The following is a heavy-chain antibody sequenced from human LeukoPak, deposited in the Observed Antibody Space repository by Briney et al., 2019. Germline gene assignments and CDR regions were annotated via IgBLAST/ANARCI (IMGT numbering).Heavy chain of an antibody. J-gene: IGHJ2*01. D-gene: IGHD1-26*01. CDR1: GIIFSNYA. CDR2: ISSDGGST. Sequence: GGSLRLSCAASGIIFSNYAMHWVRQGPGKGLECISTISSDGGSTYYANSVKGRFTISGDNSKNTLYLQMGSLRAEDMAVYYCARGRQGAKTRYFDLWGRGTRVTVSS. V-gene: IGHV3-64*01. CDR3: ARGRQGAKTRYFDL.